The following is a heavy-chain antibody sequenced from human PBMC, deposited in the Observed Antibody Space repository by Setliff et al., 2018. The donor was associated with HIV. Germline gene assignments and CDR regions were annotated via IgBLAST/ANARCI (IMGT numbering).Heavy chain of an antibody. Sequence: PSETLSLTCAVYGGSFSGYYWSWIRQPPGKGLEWIGEINHCGSTNYNPSLKSRVTISGDTSKNQFSLKLSSVTVADTAVYYCRVGETAVDDLVYFDYWGQGTLVTVSS. V-gene: IGHV4-34*01. CDR3: RVGETAVDDLVYFDY. J-gene: IGHJ4*02. D-gene: IGHD5-18*01. CDR1: GGSFSGYY. CDR2: INHCGST.